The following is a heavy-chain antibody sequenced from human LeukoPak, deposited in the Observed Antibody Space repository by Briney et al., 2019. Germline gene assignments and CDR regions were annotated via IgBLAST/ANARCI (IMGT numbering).Heavy chain of an antibody. V-gene: IGHV4-34*01. J-gene: IGHJ5*02. CDR1: GGSFSGYY. CDR2: INHSGST. Sequence: SETLSLTCAVYGGSFSGYYWSWIRQPPGKGLEWIGEINHSGSTNYNPSLKSRVTISVDTSKNQFSLKLSSVTAADTAVYYCARSRKQWLVRGNWFDPWGQGTLVTVSS. D-gene: IGHD6-19*01. CDR3: ARSRKQWLVRGNWFDP.